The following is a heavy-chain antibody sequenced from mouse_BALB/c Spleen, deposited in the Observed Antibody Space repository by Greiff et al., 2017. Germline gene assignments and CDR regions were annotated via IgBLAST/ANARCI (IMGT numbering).Heavy chain of an antibody. V-gene: IGHV1-54*01. D-gene: IGHD2-3*01. Sequence: VQLQQSGAELVRPGTSVKVSCKASGYAFTNYLIEWVKQRPGQGLEWIGVINPGSDGTNYNEKFKGKATLTADKSSSTAYMQLSCLTSDDSAVYFCARWGWLLPFDDWGQGTTLTVSS. J-gene: IGHJ2*01. CDR3: ARWGWLLPFDD. CDR2: INPGSDGT. CDR1: GYAFTNYL.